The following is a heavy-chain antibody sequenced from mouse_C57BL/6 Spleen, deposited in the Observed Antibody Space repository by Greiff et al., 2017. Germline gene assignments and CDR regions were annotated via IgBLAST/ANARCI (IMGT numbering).Heavy chain of an antibody. J-gene: IGHJ2*02. D-gene: IGHD2-13*01. CDR2: ISDGGSYT. CDR3: ARTCDFSPGWDY. Sequence: DVKLVESGGGLVKPGGSLKLSCAASGFTFSSYAMSWVRQTPEKRLEWVATISDGGSYTYYPDNVKGRFTISRDNAKNNLYLQMSHLKSEDTAMYYCARTCDFSPGWDYWGQGTSLTVSS. V-gene: IGHV5-4*03. CDR1: GFTFSSYA.